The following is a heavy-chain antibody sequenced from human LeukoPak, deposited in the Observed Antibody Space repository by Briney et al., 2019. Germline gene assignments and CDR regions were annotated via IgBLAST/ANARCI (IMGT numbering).Heavy chain of an antibody. CDR2: IIPIFGTA. D-gene: IGHD6-13*01. CDR1: GGTFSSYA. CDR3: ARDPSRGAIAAAGDY. V-gene: IGHV1-69*05. J-gene: IGHJ4*02. Sequence: ASVKVSCKASGGTFSSYAISWVRQAPGQGLEWMGGIIPIFGTANYAQKLQGRVTMTTDTSTSTAYMELRSLRSDDTAVYYCARDPSRGAIAAAGDYWGQGTLVTVSS.